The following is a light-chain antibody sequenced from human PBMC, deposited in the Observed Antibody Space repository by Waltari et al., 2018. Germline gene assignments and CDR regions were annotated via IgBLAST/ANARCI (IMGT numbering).Light chain of an antibody. J-gene: IGLJ1*01. Sequence: SVLTQPPSASGTPGQRLTISCSGTYSNIGRNTVNWYQVFPGRAPKLLIYRNDQRPLGVPERFSGSKSGTSATLIISGPLSEDEAEYYGAAWEDGVNIHYVFGSGTKVTVL. V-gene: IGLV1-44*01. CDR3: AAWEDGVNIHYV. CDR2: RND. CDR1: YSNIGRNT.